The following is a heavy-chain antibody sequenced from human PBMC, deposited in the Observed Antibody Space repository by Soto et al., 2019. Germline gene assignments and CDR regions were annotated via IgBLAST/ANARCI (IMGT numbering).Heavy chain of an antibody. D-gene: IGHD3-22*01. J-gene: IGHJ3*02. CDR2: ISGSGDST. V-gene: IGHV3-23*01. CDR1: GFTFSSYA. CDR3: ARVQLYYNDISGTPLTAFDI. Sequence: GGSLRLSCAASGFTFSSYAMSWVRQAPGKGLEWVSGISGSGDSTYYADSVKGRFTISRDNAKNSLYLQMNSLRAEDTAVYYCARVQLYYNDISGTPLTAFDIWGQGSMVPFSS.